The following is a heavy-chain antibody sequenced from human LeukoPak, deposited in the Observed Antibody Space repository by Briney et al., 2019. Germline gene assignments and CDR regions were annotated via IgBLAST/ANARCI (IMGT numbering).Heavy chain of an antibody. CDR1: GFTFSSYG. D-gene: IGHD5-18*01. CDR3: ARDGAMASRYYYGMDV. Sequence: PGRSLRLSCAASGFTFSSYGMHWVRQAPGKGLEWVAVIWYDGSNKYYADSVKGRFTISRDNSKNTLYLQMNSLRAEDTAVYYCARDGAMASRYYYGMDVWGQGTTVTVSS. CDR2: IWYDGSNK. J-gene: IGHJ6*02. V-gene: IGHV3-33*01.